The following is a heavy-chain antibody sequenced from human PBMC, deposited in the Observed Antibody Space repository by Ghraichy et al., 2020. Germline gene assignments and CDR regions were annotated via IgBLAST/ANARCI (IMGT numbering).Heavy chain of an antibody. CDR2: IYSGGSA. V-gene: IGHV3-66*01. CDR3: ARGLYDILTGYYAEDY. Sequence: GGPLRLSCAASGFTVSSNYMSWVRQAPGKGLEWVSVIYSGGSAYYADSVKGRFTISRDNSKNTLYLQMNSLRAEDTAVYYCARGLYDILTGYYAEDYWGQGTLVTVSS. D-gene: IGHD3-9*01. J-gene: IGHJ4*02. CDR1: GFTVSSNY.